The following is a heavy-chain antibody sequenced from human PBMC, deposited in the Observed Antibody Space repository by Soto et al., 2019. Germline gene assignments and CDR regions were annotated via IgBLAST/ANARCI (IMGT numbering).Heavy chain of an antibody. CDR3: ATHVLRYFDWLPDAEYFQH. V-gene: IGHV4-39*01. CDR1: GGSISSSSYY. Sequence: PSETLSLTCTVSGGSISSSSYYWGWIRQPPGKGLEWIGSIYYSGSTYYNPSLKSRVTISVDTSKNQFSLKLSSVTAADTAVYYCATHVLRYFDWLPDAEYFQHWGQGTPVTVSS. D-gene: IGHD3-9*01. J-gene: IGHJ1*01. CDR2: IYYSGST.